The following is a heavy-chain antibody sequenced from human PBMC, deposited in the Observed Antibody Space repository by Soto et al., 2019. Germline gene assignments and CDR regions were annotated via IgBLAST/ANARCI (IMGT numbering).Heavy chain of an antibody. V-gene: IGHV3-23*01. CDR1: GFTFSSYA. D-gene: IGHD6-19*01. Sequence: GESLKISCAASGFTFSSYAMSWVRQAPGKGLEWVSAISGSGGSTYYADSVKGRFTISRDNSKNTLYLQMNSLRAEDTAVYYCAKVGQWLVGTSDYWGQGTLVTVSS. CDR2: ISGSGGST. J-gene: IGHJ4*02. CDR3: AKVGQWLVGTSDY.